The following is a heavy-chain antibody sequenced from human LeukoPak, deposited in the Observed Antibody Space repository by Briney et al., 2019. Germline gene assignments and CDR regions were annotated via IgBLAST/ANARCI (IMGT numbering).Heavy chain of an antibody. V-gene: IGHV3-30*03. CDR2: ISFNGAET. CDR3: ARGLAYNYDSSAYFLDY. D-gene: IGHD3-22*01. Sequence: GGSLRLSCVASGFTFNTYAMQWVRQVPGKGLEWVAYISFNGAETYYGDSVKGRFTISRDNSKNTLYLQMNSLRAEDTAVYYCARGLAYNYDSSAYFLDYWGQGTLVTVSS. CDR1: GFTFNTYA. J-gene: IGHJ4*02.